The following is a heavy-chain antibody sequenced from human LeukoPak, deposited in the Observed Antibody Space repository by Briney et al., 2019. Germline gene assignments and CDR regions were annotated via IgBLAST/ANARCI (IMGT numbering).Heavy chain of an antibody. D-gene: IGHD6-19*01. J-gene: IGHJ4*02. CDR3: ARGVNGYSSGWYADY. V-gene: IGHV1-18*01. CDR2: ISAYNGNT. Sequence: ASVKVSCKASGYTFTSYGISWVRQAPGQGFEWMGWISAYNGNTNYAQKLQGRVTMTTDTSTSTAYMELRSLRSDDTAVYYCARGVNGYSSGWYADYWGQGTLVTVSS. CDR1: GYTFTSYG.